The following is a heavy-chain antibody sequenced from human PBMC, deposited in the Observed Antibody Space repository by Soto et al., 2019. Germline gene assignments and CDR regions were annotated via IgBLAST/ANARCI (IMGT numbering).Heavy chain of an antibody. CDR1: GYSFTSYW. J-gene: IGHJ6*02. D-gene: IGHD2-2*02. Sequence: GESLKISCKGSGYSFTSYWISWVRQMPGKGLEWMGRIDPSDSYTNYSLSFQGHVTISADKSISTAYLQWSSLKASDTAMYYCASWGCSSTSCYTDYYYGMDVWGQGTTVTVSS. CDR2: IDPSDSYT. V-gene: IGHV5-10-1*01. CDR3: ASWGCSSTSCYTDYYYGMDV.